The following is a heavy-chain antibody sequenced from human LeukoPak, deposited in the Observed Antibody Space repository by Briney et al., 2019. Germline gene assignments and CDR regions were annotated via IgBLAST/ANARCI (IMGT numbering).Heavy chain of an antibody. CDR2: MYYSGST. D-gene: IGHD3-22*01. CDR3: ARHPSYYYDSSGYYQDY. J-gene: IGHJ4*02. CDR1: GGSISSSSYY. Sequence: SETLSFTCTVSGGSISSSSYYWGWIRQPPGKGLEWIASMYYSGSTYYNPSLKSRVTISVDTSKTQFSLKLSSVTAADTAVYYCARHPSYYYDSSGYYQDYWGQGTLVTVSS. V-gene: IGHV4-39*01.